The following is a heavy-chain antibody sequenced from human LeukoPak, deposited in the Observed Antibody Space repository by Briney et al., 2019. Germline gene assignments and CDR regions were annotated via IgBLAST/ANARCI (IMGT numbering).Heavy chain of an antibody. CDR3: ARDILAGSDY. Sequence: GGSLRLPCSASGFTFDDYGMSWVRQAPGKGLEWVSGINWNGGSTGYADSVKGRFTISRDNAKNSLYLQMNSLRAEDTALYYCARDILAGSDYWGQGTLVTVSS. V-gene: IGHV3-20*04. J-gene: IGHJ4*02. D-gene: IGHD1-14*01. CDR1: GFTFDDYG. CDR2: INWNGGST.